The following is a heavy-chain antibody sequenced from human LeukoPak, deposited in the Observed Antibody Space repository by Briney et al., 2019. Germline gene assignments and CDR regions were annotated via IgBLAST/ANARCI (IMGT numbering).Heavy chain of an antibody. J-gene: IGHJ3*02. V-gene: IGHV1-2*04. CDR2: INPNSGGT. CDR1: GYTFTGYY. Sequence: ASVKVSCKASGYTFTGYYMHWVRQAPGQGLEWMGWINPNSGGTNYAQKFQGWVIMTRDTSISTAYMDLSRLRSDDTAVYYCARDRSQQLPNGDAFDIWGQGTVVTVSS. CDR3: ARDRSQQLPNGDAFDI. D-gene: IGHD6-13*01.